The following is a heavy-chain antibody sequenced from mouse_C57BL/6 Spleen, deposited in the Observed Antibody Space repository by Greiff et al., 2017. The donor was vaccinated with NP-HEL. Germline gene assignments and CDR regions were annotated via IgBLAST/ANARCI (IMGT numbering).Heavy chain of an antibody. J-gene: IGHJ3*01. CDR2: ISSGGDYI. Sequence: EVKLMESGEGLVKPGGSLKLSCAASGFTFSSYAMSWVRQTPEKRLEWVAYISSGGDYIYYADTVKGRFTISRDNARNTLYLQMSSLKSEDTAMYYCTSLIYYDYGGPFFAYWGQGTLVTVSA. D-gene: IGHD2-4*01. V-gene: IGHV5-9-1*02. CDR1: GFTFSSYA. CDR3: TSLIYYDYGGPFFAY.